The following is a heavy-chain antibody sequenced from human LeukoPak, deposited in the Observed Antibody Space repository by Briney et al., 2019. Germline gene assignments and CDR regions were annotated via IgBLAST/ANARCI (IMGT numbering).Heavy chain of an antibody. Sequence: GGSLRLSCAASGLTFSSYWMSWVRQAPGKGLEWVANIKEDGSEKYYVDSVRGRFTISRDNAKNSLYLYMNSLRVEDTAVYYCAKDRRGSSWYYFDYWGQGTLVTVSS. J-gene: IGHJ4*02. D-gene: IGHD6-13*01. CDR2: IKEDGSEK. V-gene: IGHV3-7*01. CDR3: AKDRRGSSWYYFDY. CDR1: GLTFSSYW.